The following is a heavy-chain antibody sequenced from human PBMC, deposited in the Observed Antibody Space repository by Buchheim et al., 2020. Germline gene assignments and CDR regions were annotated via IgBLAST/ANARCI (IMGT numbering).Heavy chain of an antibody. D-gene: IGHD2-8*02. CDR3: ARVTDGGDWNFDL. Sequence: QVQLQESGPGLVKPSQTLSLTCTVSGDSISNGDYYWSWIRQPPGKGLEWIGYIYYSGSTHYNPSLKSRVTMSVDTSKNLISLKLSSVTAADTAVYYCARVTDGGDWNFDLWGRGTL. CDR1: GDSISNGDYY. CDR2: IYYSGST. J-gene: IGHJ2*01. V-gene: IGHV4-30-4*01.